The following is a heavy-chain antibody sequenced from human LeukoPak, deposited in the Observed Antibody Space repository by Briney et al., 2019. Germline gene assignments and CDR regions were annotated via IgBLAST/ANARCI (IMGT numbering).Heavy chain of an antibody. Sequence: ASVKVSCKASGYTFTSYGISWVRQAPGQGLEWMGWISAYNGNTNYAQKLQGRVTMTTDTSTSTAYMELRSLRSDDTAVYYCARDRRYYYDSSGYYLDYWGQGTLVTVSS. CDR2: ISAYNGNT. CDR1: GYTFTSYG. D-gene: IGHD3-22*01. J-gene: IGHJ4*02. CDR3: ARDRRYYYDSSGYYLDY. V-gene: IGHV1-18*01.